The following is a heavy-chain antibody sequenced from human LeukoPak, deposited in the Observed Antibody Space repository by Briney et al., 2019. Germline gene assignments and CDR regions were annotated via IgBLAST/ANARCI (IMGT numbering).Heavy chain of an antibody. V-gene: IGHV3-11*01. D-gene: IGHD3-9*01. Sequence: PGGSLRLSCAASGFTFRDYNVNWVRQAPGKGLEWVTYITDSGSTIHYADSVNGRFTISRDNAKNSLYLQMNSLRAEDSAVYYCARSIGLTGGGVDVWGRGTTFTVSS. CDR1: GFTFRDYN. CDR3: ARSIGLTGGGVDV. J-gene: IGHJ6*02. CDR2: ITDSGSTI.